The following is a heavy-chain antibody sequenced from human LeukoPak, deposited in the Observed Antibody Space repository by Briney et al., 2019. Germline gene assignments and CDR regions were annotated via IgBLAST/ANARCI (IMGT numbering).Heavy chain of an antibody. CDR2: ISSSSSYI. V-gene: IGHV3-21*01. Sequence: PGGSLRLSCTASGFTFGDYAMSWVRQAPGKGLEWVSSISSSSSYIYYADSVKGRFTISRDNAKNSLYLQMNSLRAEDTAVYYCARDSEDYWGQGTLVTVSS. J-gene: IGHJ4*02. CDR3: ARDSEDY. CDR1: GFTFGDYA.